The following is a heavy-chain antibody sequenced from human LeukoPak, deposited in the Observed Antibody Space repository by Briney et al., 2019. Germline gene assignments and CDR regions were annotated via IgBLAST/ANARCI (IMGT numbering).Heavy chain of an antibody. CDR2: INHTGST. Sequence: GSXXXYYWSWIRQPPGKGLEWIGDINHTGSTNYNPSLKSRVTISVDTSKNQFSLKLSSVTAADTAVYYCARDYGSGSYFRDYYYMDVWGKGTTVTVSS. D-gene: IGHD3-10*01. V-gene: IGHV4-34*01. J-gene: IGHJ6*03. CDR3: ARDYGSGSYFRDYYYMDV. CDR1: GSXXXYY.